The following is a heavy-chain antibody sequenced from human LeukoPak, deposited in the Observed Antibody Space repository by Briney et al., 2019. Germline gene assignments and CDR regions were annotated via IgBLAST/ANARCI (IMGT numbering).Heavy chain of an antibody. Sequence: GASVKVSCKASGYTFTGYFIHWVRQAPGQGLEWMAWINPNSGGTNYAQKFQGRVTITRNTSISTAYMELSSLRSEDTAVYYCARYLKGSYRGIAFDIWGQGTMVTVSS. CDR2: INPNSGGT. CDR1: GYTFTGYF. CDR3: ARYLKGSYRGIAFDI. J-gene: IGHJ3*02. V-gene: IGHV1-2*02. D-gene: IGHD1-26*01.